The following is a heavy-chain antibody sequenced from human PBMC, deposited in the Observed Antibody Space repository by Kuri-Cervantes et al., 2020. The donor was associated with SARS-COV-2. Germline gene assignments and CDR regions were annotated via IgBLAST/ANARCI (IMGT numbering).Heavy chain of an antibody. V-gene: IGHV3-53*01. CDR2: IYSGGST. CDR1: GGSISSYY. D-gene: IGHD2-2*01. J-gene: IGHJ6*03. Sequence: ETLSLTCTVSGGSISSYYWSWIRQPPGKGLEWVSVIYSGGSTYYADSVKGRFTISRDNSENTLYLQMNSLKAEDTAVYYCAKGGEYQLLVPNYSYYMDVWGKGTTVTVSS. CDR3: AKGGEYQLLVPNYSYYMDV.